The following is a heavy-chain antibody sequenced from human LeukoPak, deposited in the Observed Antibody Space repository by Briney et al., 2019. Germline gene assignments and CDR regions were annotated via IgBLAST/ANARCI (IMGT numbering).Heavy chain of an antibody. V-gene: IGHV3-15*01. Sequence: GGSLRLSCAASGFNFSYVWMSWVRQAPGKGLEWVGRIRTKTEGETTDYAAPVKGRFTISRDDSKTTLWLQMNSLKTEDLAVYYCATERNWELLRPYGMNIWGQGTTVTVSS. D-gene: IGHD1-26*01. CDR1: GFNFSYVW. CDR3: ATERNWELLRPYGMNI. J-gene: IGHJ6*02. CDR2: IRTKTEGETT.